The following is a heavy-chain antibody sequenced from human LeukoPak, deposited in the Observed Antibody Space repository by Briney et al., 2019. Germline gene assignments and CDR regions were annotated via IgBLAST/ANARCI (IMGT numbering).Heavy chain of an antibody. Sequence: PSETLSLTCAVYGGSFSGYYWSWIRQPPGKGLEWIGYIYYSGSTNYNPSLKSRVTISVDTSKNQFSRKLSSVTAADTAVYYCARTSYGFRKKFFDYWGQGTLVTVSS. CDR3: ARTSYGFRKKFFDY. J-gene: IGHJ4*02. CDR1: GGSFSGYY. D-gene: IGHD5-18*01. V-gene: IGHV4-59*01. CDR2: IYYSGST.